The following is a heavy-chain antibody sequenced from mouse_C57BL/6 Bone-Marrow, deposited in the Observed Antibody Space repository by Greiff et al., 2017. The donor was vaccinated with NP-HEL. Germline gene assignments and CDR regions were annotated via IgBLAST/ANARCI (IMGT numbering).Heavy chain of an antibody. D-gene: IGHD1-1*01. CDR1: GYTFTGYW. CDR2: ILPGSGST. V-gene: IGHV1-9*01. J-gene: IGHJ1*03. CDR3: ARCEGEITTVPHWYFDV. Sequence: QVQLQQSGAELMKPGASVKLSCKATGYTFTGYWIEWVKQRPGHGLEWIGEILPGSGSTNYNEKFKGKATFTADTSSNTAYMQLSSLTTEDSAIYYCARCEGEITTVPHWYFDVWGTGTTVTVSS.